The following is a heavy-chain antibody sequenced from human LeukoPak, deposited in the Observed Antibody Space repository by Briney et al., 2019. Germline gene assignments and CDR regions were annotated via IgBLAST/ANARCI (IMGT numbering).Heavy chain of an antibody. D-gene: IGHD5-18*01. CDR3: ARESGDSYDYYFDY. Sequence: ASVKVSCKASGYTFTSYDINWVRQATGQGLEWMGWMNPNSGGTNYAQKFQGRVTMTRDTSISTAYMELSRLRSDDTAVYYCARESGDSYDYYFDYWGQGTLVTVSS. CDR1: GYTFTSYD. V-gene: IGHV1-2*02. J-gene: IGHJ4*02. CDR2: MNPNSGGT.